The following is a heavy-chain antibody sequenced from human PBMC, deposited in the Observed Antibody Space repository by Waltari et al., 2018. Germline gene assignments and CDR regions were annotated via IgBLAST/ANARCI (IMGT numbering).Heavy chain of an antibody. CDR3: ARAAYCSTTSCSNAFDV. CDR1: GYSFTSYA. CDR2: INAGNGNT. J-gene: IGHJ3*01. Sequence: QVQLVQSGAEVRKPGASVKVFCKASGYSFTSYAMHWVRQAPGQKREWMGWINAGNGNTKYSQKFQGRVTFSRDTSATTAYMELNSLKSEDTAVFYCARAAYCSTTSCSNAFDVWGQGTLVTVSS. D-gene: IGHD2-2*01. V-gene: IGHV1-3*01.